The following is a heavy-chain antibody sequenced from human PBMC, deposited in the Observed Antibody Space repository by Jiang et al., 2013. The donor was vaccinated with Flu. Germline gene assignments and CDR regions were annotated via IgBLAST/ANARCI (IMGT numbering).Heavy chain of an antibody. CDR3: ARDQLRQQLEYYFDY. D-gene: IGHD6-13*01. CDR1: GFTFSSYG. V-gene: IGHV3-33*01. Sequence: VQLVESGGGVVQPGRSLRLSCAASGFTFSSYGMHWVRQAPGKGLEWVAVIWYDGSNKYYADSVKGRFTISRDNSKNTLYLQMNSLRAEDTAVYYCARDQLRQQLEYYFDYWGQGTLVTVSS. CDR2: IWYDGSNK. J-gene: IGHJ4*02.